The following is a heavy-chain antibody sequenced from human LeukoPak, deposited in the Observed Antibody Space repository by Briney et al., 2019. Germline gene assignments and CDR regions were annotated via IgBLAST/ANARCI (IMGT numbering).Heavy chain of an antibody. V-gene: IGHV4-39*07. CDR1: GGSISSSNYY. Sequence: SETLSLTCTVSGGSISSSNYYWGWIRQPPGRGLEWIGSIHYSGSTYYNPSLKSRVTISVDTSKNQFSLKLSSVTAAGTAVYYCARGDCGGDCYQYYFDYWGQGTLVTVSS. D-gene: IGHD2-21*02. CDR3: ARGDCGGDCYQYYFDY. J-gene: IGHJ4*02. CDR2: IHYSGST.